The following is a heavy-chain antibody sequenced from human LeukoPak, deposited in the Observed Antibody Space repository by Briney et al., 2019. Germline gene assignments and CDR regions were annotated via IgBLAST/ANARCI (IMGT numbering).Heavy chain of an antibody. CDR1: GGTFSSYA. CDR2: IIPIFGTA. J-gene: IGHJ1*01. CDR3: ARGAVGYFQR. V-gene: IGHV1-69*13. Sequence: ASVTVSCKASGGTFSSYAISWVRQAPGQGLEWMGGIIPIFGTANYAQKFQGRVTITADESTSTAYMELSSLRSEDTAVYYCARGAVGYFQRWGQGTLVTVSS. D-gene: IGHD1-26*01.